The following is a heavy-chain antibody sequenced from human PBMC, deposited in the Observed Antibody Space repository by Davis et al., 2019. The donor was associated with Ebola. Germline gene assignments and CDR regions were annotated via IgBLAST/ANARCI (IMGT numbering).Heavy chain of an antibody. Sequence: ASVKVSCKASGYTFTTYFLHWVRQAPGQGFEWMGIISPRVDITTYAQKFQGRVTMTKDTSTSTVYMELSSLRSEDTAVYYCASRPPRYCSSTSCPEEDWGQGTLVTVSS. CDR3: ASRPPRYCSSTSCPEED. D-gene: IGHD2-2*01. CDR2: ISPRVDIT. V-gene: IGHV1-46*01. CDR1: GYTFTTYF. J-gene: IGHJ4*02.